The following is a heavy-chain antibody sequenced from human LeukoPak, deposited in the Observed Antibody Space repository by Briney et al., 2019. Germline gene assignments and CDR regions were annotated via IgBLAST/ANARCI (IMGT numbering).Heavy chain of an antibody. J-gene: IGHJ5*02. CDR2: VYYSGST. CDR3: ARAVTSSSSWYKWVNWFDP. D-gene: IGHD6-13*01. CDR1: GGSIRTYY. V-gene: IGHV4-59*12. Sequence: PSETLSLTCTVSGGSIRTYYWNWIRQPPGKGLEWIGYVYYSGSTNYNPSLKSRVTLSVDTSKNQFSLKLSSVTAADTAVYYCARAVTSSSSWYKWVNWFDPWGQGTLVTVSS.